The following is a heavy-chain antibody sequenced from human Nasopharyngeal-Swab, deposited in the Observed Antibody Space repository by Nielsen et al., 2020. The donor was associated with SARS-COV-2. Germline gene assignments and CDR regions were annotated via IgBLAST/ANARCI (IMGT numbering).Heavy chain of an antibody. CDR3: AKDSYGSGWIDY. J-gene: IGHJ4*02. CDR2: ISWDGGNT. CDR1: GFSFDDYT. V-gene: IGHV3-43*01. Sequence: GESLKISCAASGFSFDDYTMHWVRQAPGKGLEWVSLISWDGGNTYYADSVRGRFTISRDNSKNSLYLQMNSLRTEDTALYYCAKDSYGSGWIDYWGQGTLVTVSS. D-gene: IGHD6-19*01.